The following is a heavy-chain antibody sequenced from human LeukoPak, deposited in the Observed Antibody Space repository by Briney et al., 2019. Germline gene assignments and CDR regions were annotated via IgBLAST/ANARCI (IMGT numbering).Heavy chain of an antibody. CDR1: GFTFDDYA. CDR2: ISSNSGTI. Sequence: GRSLRLSCAASGFTFDDYAMHWVRQAPGKGLEWVSGISSNSGTIDYADSVKGRFTISRDNAKNSLYLQMNSLRDEDTALYYCAKDGRLSSSSYWGYLDYWGQGTLVTVSS. V-gene: IGHV3-9*01. CDR3: AKDGRLSSSSYWGYLDY. J-gene: IGHJ4*02. D-gene: IGHD6-13*01.